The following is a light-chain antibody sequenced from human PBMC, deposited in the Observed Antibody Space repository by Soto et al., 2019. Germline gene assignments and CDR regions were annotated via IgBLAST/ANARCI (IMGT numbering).Light chain of an antibody. CDR3: CSYAGSTTRVV. CDR1: SSDVVTYKY. J-gene: IGLJ2*01. V-gene: IGLV2-14*01. CDR2: EVS. Sequence: QSVLTQHASVSGSPGQSIAISCTGTSSDVVTYKYVSWYQQHPGKAPKLMIYEVSIRPSGVSDRFSGSKSGNTASLTISGLRPEDEAYYYCCSYAGSTTRVVFGGGTQLTVL.